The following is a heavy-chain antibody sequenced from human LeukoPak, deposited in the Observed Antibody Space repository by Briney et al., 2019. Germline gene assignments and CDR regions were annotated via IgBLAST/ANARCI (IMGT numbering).Heavy chain of an antibody. CDR1: GGSFSGYY. CDR3: ASCLYGSGSYYFDY. CDR2: INHSGST. D-gene: IGHD3-10*01. Sequence: SETLSLTCAVYGGSFSGYYWSWIRQPPGKGLEWIGEINHSGSTNYNPSLKSRVTISVDTSKNQFSLKLSSVTAADTAVYYCASCLYGSGSYYFDYWGQGTLVTVSS. J-gene: IGHJ4*02. V-gene: IGHV4-34*01.